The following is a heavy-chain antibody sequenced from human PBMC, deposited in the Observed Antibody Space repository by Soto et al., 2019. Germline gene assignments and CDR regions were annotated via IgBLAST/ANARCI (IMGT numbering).Heavy chain of an antibody. CDR1: GGSISSYY. D-gene: IGHD3-16*01. Sequence: QVQLQESGPGLVKPSETLSLTCTVSGGSISSYYWSWIRQPPGKGLEWIGYIDYSGSTNYNPSLNNRGTISVDTSNNQSSLKPNSMTAADTAVYYCAIHNYVSGSTYFDYWRQGTLVTVSS. CDR3: AIHNYVSGSTYFDY. CDR2: IDYSGST. V-gene: IGHV4-59*08. J-gene: IGHJ4*02.